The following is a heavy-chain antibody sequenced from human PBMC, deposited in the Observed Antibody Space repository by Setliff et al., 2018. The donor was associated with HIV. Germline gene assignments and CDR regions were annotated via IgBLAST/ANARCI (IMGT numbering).Heavy chain of an antibody. D-gene: IGHD3-9*01. J-gene: IGHJ1*01. CDR1: GYTFTNYW. CDR2: IYPGDSDI. V-gene: IGHV5-51*01. Sequence: GESLKISCEASGYTFTNYWIGWVRQMPGKGLGWMGIIYPGDSDIIYSPSFQGQVTISADKSISTAYLQWSSLKASDTAMYYCAKGGGLNFRYHDWFVKIWGQGTLVTVSS. CDR3: AKGGGLNFRYHDWFVKI.